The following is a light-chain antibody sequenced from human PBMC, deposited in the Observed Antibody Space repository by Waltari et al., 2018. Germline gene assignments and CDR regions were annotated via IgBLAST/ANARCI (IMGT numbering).Light chain of an antibody. CDR3: MQGTHWPYT. J-gene: IGKJ2*01. Sequence: DVVMTQSPLSLPVTLGQPASISCKSSQSLVYSDGNTYLMWFQQRPGQSPRRLIYKVSTRDSGVTDRFSGSGSGTDFTLKISRVEAEDVGVYYCMQGTHWPYTFGQVTKLDIK. CDR1: QSLVYSDGNTY. CDR2: KVS. V-gene: IGKV2-30*01.